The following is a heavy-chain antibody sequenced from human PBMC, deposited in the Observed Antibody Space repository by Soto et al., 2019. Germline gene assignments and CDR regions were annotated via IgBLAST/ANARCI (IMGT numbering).Heavy chain of an antibody. D-gene: IGHD3-10*01. Sequence: PGGSRRLSCAASGFTFSNAWINWVRQAPGKGLEWVGRVKRKNDGGTTDFAAPAKGRFATSRDDSKNTVYLEMNSLQTEATAIYYCTVDFCITPITVRFYYWGHGALVPVYS. V-gene: IGHV3-15*07. CDR1: GFTFSNAW. CDR2: VKRKNDGGTT. J-gene: IGHJ6*01. CDR3: TVDFCITPITVRFYY.